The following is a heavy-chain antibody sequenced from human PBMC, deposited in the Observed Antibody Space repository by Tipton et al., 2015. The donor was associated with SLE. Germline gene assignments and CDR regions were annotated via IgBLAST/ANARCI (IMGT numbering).Heavy chain of an antibody. CDR3: ARRVGYCSGGSCYGFDY. CDR1: GGSISSSSYY. Sequence: TLSLTCTVSGGSISSSSYYWGWIRQPPGKGLAWIGSIYYSGSTYYNPSLKSRVTISVDTSKNQFSLKLSSVTAADTAVYYCARRVGYCSGGSCYGFDYWGQGTLVTVSS. J-gene: IGHJ4*02. CDR2: IYYSGST. V-gene: IGHV4-39*07. D-gene: IGHD2-15*01.